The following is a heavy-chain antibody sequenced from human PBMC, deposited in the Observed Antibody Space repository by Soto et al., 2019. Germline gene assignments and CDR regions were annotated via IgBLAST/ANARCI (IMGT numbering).Heavy chain of an antibody. V-gene: IGHV4-39*01. CDR3: GEVLGGATGHTDSDS. CDR2: IAYNGVT. CDR1: GGSIYRSGYY. J-gene: IGHJ4*02. D-gene: IGHD2-15*01. Sequence: SETLSLTCTVSGGSIYRSGYYWGWIRQPPGRGLEWIGNIAYNGVTYSNPSLKSRVTISRDTSKNQFSLKLTSVTAADTALYYCGEVLGGATGHTDSDSWGPGTLVTVSS.